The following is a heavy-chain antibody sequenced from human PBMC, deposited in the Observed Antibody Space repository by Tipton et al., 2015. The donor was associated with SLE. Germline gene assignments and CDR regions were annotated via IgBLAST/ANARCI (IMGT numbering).Heavy chain of an antibody. D-gene: IGHD1-26*01. Sequence: LRLSCTVSGGSITGYYLNWIRQPPGKGLEWIGYVFYTGSTHYNPSLTSRVTISLDTSKSLFSLRLSSVTAADTAVYFCARRIPHHYYFDLWGRGTLVTVSS. CDR2: VFYTGST. J-gene: IGHJ2*01. CDR3: ARRIPHHYYFDL. V-gene: IGHV4-59*01. CDR1: GGSITGYY.